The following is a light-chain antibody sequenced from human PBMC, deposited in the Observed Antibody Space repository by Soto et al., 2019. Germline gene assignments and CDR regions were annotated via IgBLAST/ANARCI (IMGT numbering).Light chain of an antibody. CDR3: QQASSTPLSIT. CDR2: AAS. CDR1: QNIGNY. J-gene: IGKJ2*01. V-gene: IGKV1-39*01. Sequence: DIQMTQSPSSLSASIGDRVTITCRASQNIGNYLNWYQHKPGKAPKLLIYAASSLQSGIPSRFSGIGYGTEFTLAISNLQPEDFADYYCQQASSTPLSITFGQGTKLEIK.